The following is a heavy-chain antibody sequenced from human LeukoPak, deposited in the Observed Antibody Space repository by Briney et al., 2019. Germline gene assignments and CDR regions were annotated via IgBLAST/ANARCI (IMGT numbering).Heavy chain of an antibody. J-gene: IGHJ4*02. Sequence: SETLSLTCAVYGGSFSGYYWSWIRQPPGKGLEWIGEINHSGSTNYNPSLKSRATISVDTSKNQFSLKLSSVTAADTAVYYCARGPKTRGFDYWGQGTLVTVSS. D-gene: IGHD3-10*01. CDR2: INHSGST. V-gene: IGHV4-34*01. CDR1: GGSFSGYY. CDR3: ARGPKTRGFDY.